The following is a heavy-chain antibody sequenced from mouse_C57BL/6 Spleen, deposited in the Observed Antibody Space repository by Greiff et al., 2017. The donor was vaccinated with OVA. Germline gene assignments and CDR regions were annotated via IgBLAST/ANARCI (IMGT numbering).Heavy chain of an antibody. CDR1: GYSITSGYY. V-gene: IGHV3-6*01. J-gene: IGHJ1*03. CDR2: ISYDGSN. D-gene: IGHD2-5*01. CDR3: ARRGYSNGGYWYFDV. Sequence: VQLKESGPGLVKPSQSLSLTCSVTGYSITSGYYWNWIRQFPGNKLEWMGYISYDGSNNYNPSLKNRISITRDTSKNQFFLKLNSVTTEDTATYYCARRGYSNGGYWYFDVWGTGTTVTVSS.